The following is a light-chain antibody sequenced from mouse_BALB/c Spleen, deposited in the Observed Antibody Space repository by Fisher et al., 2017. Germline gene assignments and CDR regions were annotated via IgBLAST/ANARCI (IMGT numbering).Light chain of an antibody. J-gene: IGKJ5*01. V-gene: IGKV4-57*01. Sequence: IVMTQTPAIMSASPGEKVTITCSASSSVSYMHWYQQKSGTSPKLLIYATSNLASGVPARFSGSGSGTSYSLTISRVEAEDAATYYCQQWSSNPPTFGAGTKLELK. CDR2: ATS. CDR3: QQWSSNPPT. CDR1: SSVSY.